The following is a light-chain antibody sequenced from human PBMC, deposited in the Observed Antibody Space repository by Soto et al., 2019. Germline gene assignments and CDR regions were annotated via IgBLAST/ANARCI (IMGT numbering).Light chain of an antibody. CDR3: NSYTSTNSLDVI. J-gene: IGLJ2*01. CDR1: SSDVGAFDY. V-gene: IGLV2-14*03. Sequence: QSALTQPASVSGSPGQSITISYTGTSSDVGAFDYVSWYQQHPGKAPKLIIYDVTNRPSGVSNRFSGSKSGNTASLTISGLQAEDEADYYCNSYTSTNSLDVIFGGGTKLTVL. CDR2: DVT.